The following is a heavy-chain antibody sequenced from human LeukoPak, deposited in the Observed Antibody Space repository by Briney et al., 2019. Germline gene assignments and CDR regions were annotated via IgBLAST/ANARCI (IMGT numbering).Heavy chain of an antibody. CDR2: MNPNSGNT. CDR3: AREAFYYYGAFDI. Sequence: ASVKVSCKASGYTFTSYDINWVRQATGQGLEWMGWMNPNSGNTGYAQKFQGRVTLTRNTSISTAYMELSRLRSDDTAVYYCAREAFYYYGAFDIWGQGTMVTVSS. V-gene: IGHV1-8*03. D-gene: IGHD3-10*01. J-gene: IGHJ3*02. CDR1: GYTFTSYD.